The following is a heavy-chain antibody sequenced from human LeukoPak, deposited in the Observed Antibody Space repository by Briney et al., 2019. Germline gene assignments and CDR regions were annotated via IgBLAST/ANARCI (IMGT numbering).Heavy chain of an antibody. CDR1: GFTFSSYW. CDR3: ARVPYYYGSGSYYPYFDY. V-gene: IGHV3-74*01. D-gene: IGHD3-10*01. J-gene: IGHJ4*02. Sequence: GGSLRLSCAASGFTFSSYWMHWVRQAPEKGLVWVSRINSDGSSTSYADSVKGRFTISRDNAKNTLYLQMNSLRAEDTAVYYCARVPYYYGSGSYYPYFDYWGQGTLVTVSP. CDR2: INSDGSST.